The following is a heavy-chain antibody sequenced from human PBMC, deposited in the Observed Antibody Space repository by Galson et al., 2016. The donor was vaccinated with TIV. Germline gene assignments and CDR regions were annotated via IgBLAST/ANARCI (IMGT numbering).Heavy chain of an antibody. CDR2: ITPDGGEK. Sequence: SLRLSCAASGFTFGGYGMHWVRQAPGTGLEWVANITPDGGEKHYVDSVKGRFTISRDNAKNSLYLQMSSLRAEDTAVYYCARGTTLTEVADIFEYWGQGALVTVSS. V-gene: IGHV3-7*01. J-gene: IGHJ4*02. CDR1: GFTFGGYG. D-gene: IGHD6-19*01. CDR3: ARGTTLTEVADIFEY.